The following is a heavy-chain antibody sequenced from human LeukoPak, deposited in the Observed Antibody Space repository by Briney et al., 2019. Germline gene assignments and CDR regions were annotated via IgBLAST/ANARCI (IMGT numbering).Heavy chain of an antibody. J-gene: IGHJ4*02. CDR2: ISYDGSNK. D-gene: IGHD4-11*01. V-gene: IGHV3-30-3*01. CDR3: AKDDPNDYKPWIY. Sequence: PGRSLRLSCAASGFTFSSYAMHWVRQAPGKGLEWVAVISYDGSNKYYADSVKGRFTISRDNSKNTLYLQVNSLRADDTAVYCAKDDPNDYKPWIYWGQGTLVIVSS. CDR1: GFTFSSYA.